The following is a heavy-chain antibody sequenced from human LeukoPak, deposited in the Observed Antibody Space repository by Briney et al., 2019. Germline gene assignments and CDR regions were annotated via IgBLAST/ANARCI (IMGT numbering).Heavy chain of an antibody. D-gene: IGHD4-17*01. V-gene: IGHV1-46*01. Sequence: ASVKVSCKASGYTFTSYYMHWVRQAPGQGLEWMGIINPSGGSTSYAQKFQGRVTMTRDMSTSTVYMELSSLRSEDTAVYYCARNYGDYFGDYWGQGTLVTVSS. CDR3: ARNYGDYFGDY. J-gene: IGHJ4*02. CDR2: INPSGGST. CDR1: GYTFTSYY.